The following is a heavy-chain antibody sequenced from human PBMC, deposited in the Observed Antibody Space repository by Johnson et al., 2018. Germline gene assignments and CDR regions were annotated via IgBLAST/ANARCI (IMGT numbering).Heavy chain of an antibody. J-gene: IGHJ1*01. D-gene: IGHD3-16*02. Sequence: VQLLESGGGVVQPGRSLRLSCAASGFTFSSYGMHWVRKAPGKGLEWVAGISYDGSNKYYADSVKGRFTISRDNYKNTLYRQMNRLGAEDTAGFDCARGVAPCDYVWGCYRYSEYFQHCGQGTLVTVSS. CDR1: GFTFSSYG. V-gene: IGHV3-30*03. CDR3: ARGVAPCDYVWGCYRYSEYFQH. CDR2: ISYDGSNK.